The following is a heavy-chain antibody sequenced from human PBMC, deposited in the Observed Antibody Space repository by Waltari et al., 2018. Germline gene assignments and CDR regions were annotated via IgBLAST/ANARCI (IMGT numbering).Heavy chain of an antibody. CDR1: AGSISSSSYY. D-gene: IGHD6-13*01. CDR3: ARDGSSWPGNDY. CDR2: IYYSGST. Sequence: QLQLQESGPGLVKPSETLSLTCPVSAGSISSSSYYWGWLRQPPGKGLEWIGSIYYSGSTYYNPSLKSRVTISVDTSKNQFSLKLSSVTAADTAVYYCARDGSSWPGNDYWGQGTLVTVSS. J-gene: IGHJ4*02. V-gene: IGHV4-39*07.